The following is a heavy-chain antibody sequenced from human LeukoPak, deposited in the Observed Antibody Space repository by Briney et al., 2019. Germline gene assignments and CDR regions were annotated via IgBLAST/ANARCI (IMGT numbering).Heavy chain of an antibody. Sequence: SETLSLTCGVSNYAISSGFYWGWIRQPPGKGLECIGIISYSGSTYYNPSLKSRVTISVGTSKNQFSLRLSSVTASDTAVYYCAKVNYYGSGSYHTPFDPWGQGTLVTV. V-gene: IGHV4-38-2*01. CDR2: ISYSGST. CDR1: NYAISSGFY. D-gene: IGHD3-10*01. J-gene: IGHJ5*02. CDR3: AKVNYYGSGSYHTPFDP.